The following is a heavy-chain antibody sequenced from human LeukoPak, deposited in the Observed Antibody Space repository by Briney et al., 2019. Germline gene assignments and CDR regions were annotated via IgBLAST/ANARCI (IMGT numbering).Heavy chain of an antibody. Sequence: SETLSLTCTVSGGSISSYYWSWIRQPAGKGLEWIGRIYTSGSTDYNPSPKSRVTMSVDTSKNQFSLKLSSVTAADTAVYYCARDSGTTGEVKFAPWGKGTRVTVSS. CDR3: ARDSGTTGEVKFAP. V-gene: IGHV4-4*07. CDR1: GGSISSYY. D-gene: IGHD3-10*01. J-gene: IGHJ5*02. CDR2: IYTSGST.